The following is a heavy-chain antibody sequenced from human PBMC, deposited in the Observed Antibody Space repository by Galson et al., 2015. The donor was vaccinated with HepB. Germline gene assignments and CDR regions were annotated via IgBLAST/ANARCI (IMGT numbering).Heavy chain of an antibody. D-gene: IGHD3-3*01. J-gene: IGHJ4*02. CDR1: GFTFRNYA. CDR3: VDPPSGSDY. V-gene: IGHV3-23*01. Sequence: SLRLSCAASGFTFRNYAMSWVRQAPEKGLEWVSTISGPGDTIYYADSVKGRFTISRDNSKNMVYLQMNNLRAEDTALYYCVDPPSGSDYWGQGTLVTVSS. CDR2: ISGPGDTI.